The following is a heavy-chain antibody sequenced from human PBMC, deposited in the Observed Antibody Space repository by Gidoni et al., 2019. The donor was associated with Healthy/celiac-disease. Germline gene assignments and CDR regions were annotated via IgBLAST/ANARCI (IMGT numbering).Heavy chain of an antibody. CDR1: GFLVSSNY. V-gene: IGHV3-53*02. CDR2: IYSGGST. D-gene: IGHD1-26*01. CDR3: AREGPTMTSAGDAFDI. Sequence: EVQLVETGGGLIQPGGSLSLSCAVSGFLVSSNYMSWVRQAPGKGLEWVSVIYSGGSTYYADSVKGRFTISRDNSKNTLYLQMNSLRAEDTAVYYCAREGPTMTSAGDAFDIWGQGTMVTVSS. J-gene: IGHJ3*02.